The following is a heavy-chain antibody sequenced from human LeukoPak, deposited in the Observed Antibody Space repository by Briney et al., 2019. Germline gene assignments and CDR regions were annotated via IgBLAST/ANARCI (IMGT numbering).Heavy chain of an antibody. J-gene: IGHJ4*02. Sequence: PGGSLRLSCAASGFTFSSYSMNWVRQAPGKGLEWVSSISSSSSYIYYADSVKGRFTISRDNAKNSLYLQMNSLRAEDTAVYYCARSRPYNYGSGSYPRVFDYWGQGTLVTVSS. CDR1: GFTFSSYS. CDR2: ISSSSSYI. D-gene: IGHD3-10*01. V-gene: IGHV3-21*01. CDR3: ARSRPYNYGSGSYPRVFDY.